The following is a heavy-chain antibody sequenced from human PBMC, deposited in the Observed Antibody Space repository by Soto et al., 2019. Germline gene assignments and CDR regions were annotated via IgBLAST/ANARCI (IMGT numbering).Heavy chain of an antibody. J-gene: IGHJ5*02. CDR3: ARNLRFGELLPFDP. CDR1: GGSISSYY. CDR2: IYYSGST. Sequence: PSETLSLTCTVSGGSISSYYWSWIRQPPGKGLEWIGYIYYSGSTNYNPSLKSRVTISVDTSKNQFSLKLSSVTAADTAVYYCARNLRFGELLPFDPWGQGTLVTVSS. V-gene: IGHV4-59*01. D-gene: IGHD3-10*01.